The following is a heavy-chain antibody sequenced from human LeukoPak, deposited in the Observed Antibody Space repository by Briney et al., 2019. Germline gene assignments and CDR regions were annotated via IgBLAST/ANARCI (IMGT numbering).Heavy chain of an antibody. CDR3: ASMRGYSSGWYVHYFDY. J-gene: IGHJ4*02. CDR2: INTNTGNP. V-gene: IGHV7-4-1*02. Sequence: ASVKVSCKASGYTFTSYDINWVRQAPGQGLEWMGWINTNTGNPTYAQGFTGRFVFSLDTSVSTAYLQISSLKAEDTAVYYCASMRGYSSGWYVHYFDYWGQGTLVTVSS. CDR1: GYTFTSYD. D-gene: IGHD6-19*01.